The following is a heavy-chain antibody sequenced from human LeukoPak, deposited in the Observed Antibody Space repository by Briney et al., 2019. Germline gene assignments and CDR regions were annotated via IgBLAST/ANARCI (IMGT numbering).Heavy chain of an antibody. CDR3: AKGSSTYSITSYWYFDL. D-gene: IGHD6-13*01. CDR1: GFTFSSYA. J-gene: IGHJ2*01. V-gene: IGHV3-23*01. CDR2: ISATGGST. Sequence: GRSLRLSCAASGFTFSSYAMSWVRQAPGKGLQWVSSISATGGSTYYADSVKGRFTVSRDNSKNTLYLQMNSLRAEDTAVYYCAKGSSTYSITSYWYFDLWGRGTLVTVSS.